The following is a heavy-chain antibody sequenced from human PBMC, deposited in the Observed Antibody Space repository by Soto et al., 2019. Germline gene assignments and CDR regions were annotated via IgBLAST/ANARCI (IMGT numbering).Heavy chain of an antibody. V-gene: IGHV1-3*01. D-gene: IGHD2-15*01. Sequence: QVQVVQSGAEVKKPGASVKVSCKASGYTFTSYAMHWVRQAPGQRLEWMGWINAGNGNTKYSQKFQGRVTITRDTSASTAYMELSSLRSEDTAVYYCARSQPVVVVGHAFDIWGQGTMVTVSS. J-gene: IGHJ3*02. CDR2: INAGNGNT. CDR3: ARSQPVVVVGHAFDI. CDR1: GYTFTSYA.